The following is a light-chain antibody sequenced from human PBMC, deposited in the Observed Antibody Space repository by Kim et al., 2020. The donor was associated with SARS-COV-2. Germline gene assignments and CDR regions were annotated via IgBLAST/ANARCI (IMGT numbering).Light chain of an antibody. V-gene: IGKV1-5*03. CDR2: LAS. CDR1: QTISTW. Sequence: SASVGDRVTITCRASQTISTWLAWYQQKPGKAPNLLNYLASTLESGVPSRFIGSGSGTEFTLTIDSLQPDDFATYYCQHYSRFPYTFGQGTKLEI. J-gene: IGKJ2*01. CDR3: QHYSRFPYT.